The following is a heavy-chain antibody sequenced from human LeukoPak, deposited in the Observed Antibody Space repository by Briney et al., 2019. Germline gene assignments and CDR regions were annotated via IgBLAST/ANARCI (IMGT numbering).Heavy chain of an antibody. V-gene: IGHV3-23*01. CDR3: AKDRSGSGSYYPDY. Sequence: GGSLRLSCAASGFTFSSYAMTWVRQTPGKGLDWVSAIGSGGGTTYYADSVKGRFIISRDNSKNTLYLQMNSLRAEDTAFYYCAKDRSGSGSYYPDYWGQGTLVTVSS. CDR1: GFTFSSYA. J-gene: IGHJ4*02. D-gene: IGHD3-10*01. CDR2: IGSGGGTT.